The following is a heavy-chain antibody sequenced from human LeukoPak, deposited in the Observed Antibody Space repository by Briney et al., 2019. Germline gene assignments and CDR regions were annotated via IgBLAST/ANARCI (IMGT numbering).Heavy chain of an antibody. CDR3: ARDIVVVPAAIYYFDY. J-gene: IGHJ4*02. Sequence: GGSLRLSCAASGFTFSSYWMSWARQAPGKGLERVANIKQDGSEKYYVDSVKGRFTISRDNAKNSLYLQMNSLRAEDTAVYYCARDIVVVPAAIYYFDYWGQGTLVTVSS. CDR2: IKQDGSEK. V-gene: IGHV3-7*01. D-gene: IGHD2-2*02. CDR1: GFTFSSYW.